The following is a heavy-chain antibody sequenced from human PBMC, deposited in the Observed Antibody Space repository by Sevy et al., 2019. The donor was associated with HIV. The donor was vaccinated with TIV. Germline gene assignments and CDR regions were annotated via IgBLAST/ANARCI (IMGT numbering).Heavy chain of an antibody. Sequence: GESLKISCKGSGYSFTAYWIDWVRQVPGKGLEWMGTIYPADSETRYSPSVQGQVTISADKSLTTAYLQWSSLKASDTAVYYCARPTGLKVVIDIGTLDIWGQGTMVSVSS. CDR1: GYSFTAYW. CDR3: ARPTGLKVVIDIGTLDI. V-gene: IGHV5-51*01. D-gene: IGHD2-21*01. J-gene: IGHJ3*02. CDR2: IYPADSET.